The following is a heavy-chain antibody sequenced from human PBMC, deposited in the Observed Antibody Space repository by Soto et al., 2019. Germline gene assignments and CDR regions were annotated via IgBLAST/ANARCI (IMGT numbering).Heavy chain of an antibody. CDR2: VYYSGST. CDR3: ASTQGIVVPASILDY. V-gene: IGHV4-39*01. J-gene: IGHJ4*02. D-gene: IGHD2-2*01. Sequence: QLQLQESGPGLVKPSETLSLTCTVSGGSISSSSYYWGWIRQRPGKGLERIGSVYYSGSTYYNPSLRSRVTIPVDASKNQFSLRLSSVTAADTAVYYCASTQGIVVPASILDYWGQRTLVTVSS. CDR1: GGSISSSSYY.